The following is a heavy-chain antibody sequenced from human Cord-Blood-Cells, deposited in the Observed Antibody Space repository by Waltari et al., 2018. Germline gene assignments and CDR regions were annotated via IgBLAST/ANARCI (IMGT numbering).Heavy chain of an antibody. CDR2: IDTNTGNP. D-gene: IGHD3-3*01. CDR1: GYTFTSYA. J-gene: IGHJ5*02. CDR3: ARDREKVFWSGYNWFDP. V-gene: IGHV7-4-1*02. Sequence: QVQLVQSGSELKKPGASVKVSCKASGYTFTSYAMNWVRQAPGQGLEWMGWIDTNTGNPTYAQGFTGRFVFSLDTSVSTAYLQISSLKAEDTAVYYCARDREKVFWSGYNWFDPWGQGTLVTVSS.